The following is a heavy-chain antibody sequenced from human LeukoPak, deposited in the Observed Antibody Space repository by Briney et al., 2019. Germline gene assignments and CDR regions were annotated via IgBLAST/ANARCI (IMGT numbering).Heavy chain of an antibody. D-gene: IGHD6-13*01. V-gene: IGHV3-7*01. J-gene: IGHJ4*02. CDR3: ARGRGSWYGVYFDY. CDR2: IKRDGSEK. Sequence: GGFLRLSCAASGFTFTDYWMSWVRQAPGKGLEWVANIKRDGSEKYYVDSVKGRFTISRDNAKNSLYLQMNSLRTEDTAVYYCARGRGSWYGVYFDYWGQGTLVTVSS. CDR1: GFTFTDYW.